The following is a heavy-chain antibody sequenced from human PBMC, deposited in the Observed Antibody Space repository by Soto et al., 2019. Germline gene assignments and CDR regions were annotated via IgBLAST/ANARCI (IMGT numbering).Heavy chain of an antibody. CDR2: INHSGST. CDR3: ASVRGGYYYAMDV. Sequence: SETLSLTCAVYGGSFSGYSWSWIRQPPGKGLEWIGEINHSGSTHYNPSLKSRVTISVDKSKNQFSLKLSSVTAADTAVYYCASVRGGYYYAMDVWGQGTTVTVSS. J-gene: IGHJ6*02. V-gene: IGHV4-34*01. D-gene: IGHD3-10*02. CDR1: GGSFSGYS.